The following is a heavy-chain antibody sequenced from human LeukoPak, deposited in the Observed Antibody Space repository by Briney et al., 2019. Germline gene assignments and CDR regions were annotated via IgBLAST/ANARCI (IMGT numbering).Heavy chain of an antibody. Sequence: PGGSLRLSCAASGFTFSSYGMHWVRQAPGKGLEWVSAITGSGGSTYYADSVEGRFTISRDNSKNALHLQMSSLRAEDTAVYYCARRMMAVSGSVFDYWGQGALVTVSS. J-gene: IGHJ4*02. CDR1: GFTFSSYG. CDR2: ITGSGGST. CDR3: ARRMMAVSGSVFDY. V-gene: IGHV3-23*01. D-gene: IGHD6-19*01.